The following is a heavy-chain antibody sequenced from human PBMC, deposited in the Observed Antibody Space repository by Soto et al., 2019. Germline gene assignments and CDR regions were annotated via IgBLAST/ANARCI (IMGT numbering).Heavy chain of an antibody. V-gene: IGHV3-48*03. D-gene: IGHD3-22*01. CDR3: VGHRAYYYDRSGRGSFDS. CDR1: GFALSSYE. CDR2: ISSSGLNI. Sequence: DVQLVESGGGSVRPGGSLNVSCATSGFALSSYEMEWVRQAPGQGLEWVAYISSSGLNIYYADSVKGRFSISRDNAKNLVYLQMHSLRAEDTAIYFCVGHRAYYYDRSGRGSFDSWGQGTQVTVSS. J-gene: IGHJ4*02.